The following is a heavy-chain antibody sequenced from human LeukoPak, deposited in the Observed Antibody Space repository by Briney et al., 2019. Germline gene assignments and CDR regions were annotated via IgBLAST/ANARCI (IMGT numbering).Heavy chain of an antibody. J-gene: IGHJ4*02. CDR1: GFTFSSDW. D-gene: IGHD3-22*01. Sequence: PGGSLRLSCAASGFTFSSDWMHWVRQVPGKGLVWVSRTDGDGTTTSYADSVKGRFTISRDNAKNTLYLQMNSLRAEDTAVYYCASNNYYDSSGYHLFDYWGQGTLVTVSS. V-gene: IGHV3-74*01. CDR3: ASNNYYDSSGYHLFDY. CDR2: TDGDGTTT.